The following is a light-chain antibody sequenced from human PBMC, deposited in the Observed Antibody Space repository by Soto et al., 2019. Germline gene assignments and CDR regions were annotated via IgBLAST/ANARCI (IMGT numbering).Light chain of an antibody. Sequence: EVVLTQSPATLSLSPGERATLSCRASQSVFTYLAWYQQRPGQAPRLLIYDVSDRATGTPARFTGSGSGTDFTLTISSLEPEDFAIYYCHHRSNWPGTFGQGTKVDI. CDR1: QSVFTY. V-gene: IGKV3-11*01. CDR2: DVS. CDR3: HHRSNWPGT. J-gene: IGKJ1*01.